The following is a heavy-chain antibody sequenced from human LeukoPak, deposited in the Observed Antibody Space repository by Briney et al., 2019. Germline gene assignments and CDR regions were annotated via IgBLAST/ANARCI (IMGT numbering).Heavy chain of an antibody. CDR3: ARVGTSGWTSDY. J-gene: IGHJ4*02. V-gene: IGHV3-48*04. CDR1: GFTFSSYS. CDR2: ISSSSRTI. D-gene: IGHD6-19*01. Sequence: GGSLRLSCAASGFTFSSYSINWVRQAPGKGLEWLSYISSSSRTISYADSLKGRFTVSRDNTKNSLDLQMNSLRVEDTAVYYCARVGTSGWTSDYWGQGTLVTVSS.